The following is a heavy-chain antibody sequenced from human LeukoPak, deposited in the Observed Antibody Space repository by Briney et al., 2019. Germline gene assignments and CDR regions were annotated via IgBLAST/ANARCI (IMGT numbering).Heavy chain of an antibody. CDR3: AKGPDILTGYLTRQSSLGY. CDR2: ISYDGSNK. J-gene: IGHJ4*02. V-gene: IGHV3-30*18. Sequence: GGSLRLSCEASGFTFSAYAMTWVRQAPGKGLEWVAVISYDGSNKCYADSVKGRFTISRDNSKNTLYLQMNSLRAEDTAVYYCAKGPDILTGYLTRQSSLGYWGQGTLVTVSS. CDR1: GFTFSAYA. D-gene: IGHD3-9*01.